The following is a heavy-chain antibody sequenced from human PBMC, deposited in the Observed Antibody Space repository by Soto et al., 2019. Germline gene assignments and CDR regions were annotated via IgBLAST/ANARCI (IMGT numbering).Heavy chain of an antibody. J-gene: IGHJ6*03. CDR1: GFTFSSYG. Sequence: GGSLRLSCAASGFTFSSYGMHWVRQAPGKGLEWVAVISYDGSNKYYADSVKGRFTISRDNSKNTLYLQMNSLRAEDTAVYYCAKDPEAAAYYYYYMDVWGKGTTVTVS. CDR3: AKDPEAAAYYYYYMDV. D-gene: IGHD2-15*01. CDR2: ISYDGSNK. V-gene: IGHV3-30*18.